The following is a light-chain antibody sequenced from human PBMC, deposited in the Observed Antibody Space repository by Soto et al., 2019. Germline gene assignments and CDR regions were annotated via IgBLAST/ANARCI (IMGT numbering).Light chain of an antibody. CDR2: EVN. CDR1: SSDVGGYKY. CDR3: SSFTSSSTWV. Sequence: QSALTQPASVSGSPGQTITISCTGTSSDVGGYKYVSWYQQHPGKAPKLMIYEVNNRPSGVSSRFSGSKSGNTASLTISGLQAEDEADYYCSSFTSSSTWVFGGGTKLTVL. V-gene: IGLV2-14*01. J-gene: IGLJ3*02.